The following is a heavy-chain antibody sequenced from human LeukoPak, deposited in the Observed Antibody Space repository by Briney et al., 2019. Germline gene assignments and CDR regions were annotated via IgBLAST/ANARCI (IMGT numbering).Heavy chain of an antibody. D-gene: IGHD4-17*01. J-gene: IGHJ4*02. CDR1: GFTFSRYA. CDR2: ISGSGGTT. CDR3: AKDRATDYGDYVYDY. V-gene: IGHV3-23*01. Sequence: GGSLRFSCAASGFTFSRYAMSWVRQAPGKGLEWVSGISGSGGTTDYADSVKGRFTISRDNSKNTLYLQMNSLRAEDTAVYYCAKDRATDYGDYVYDYWGQGTLVTVSS.